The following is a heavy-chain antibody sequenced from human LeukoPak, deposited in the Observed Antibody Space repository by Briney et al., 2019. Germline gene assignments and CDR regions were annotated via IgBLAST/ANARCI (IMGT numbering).Heavy chain of an antibody. CDR3: ARVKQQLVSFFDY. CDR2: VNTDGSST. D-gene: IGHD6-13*01. J-gene: IGHJ4*02. V-gene: IGHV3-74*03. CDR1: GFIFSREW. Sequence: PGGSLRLSCAASGFIFSREWMHWVRQAPGRGLVWVSRVNTDGSSTVYADSVKGRFTISRDNSKNTLYLQMNSLRAEDTAVYYCARVKQQLVSFFDYWGQGTLVTVSS.